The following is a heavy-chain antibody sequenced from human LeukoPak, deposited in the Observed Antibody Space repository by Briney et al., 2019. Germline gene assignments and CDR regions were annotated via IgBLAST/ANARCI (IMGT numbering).Heavy chain of an antibody. CDR2: ISGSGGST. CDR1: GFTFSSYG. J-gene: IGHJ4*02. Sequence: PGGSLRLSCAASGFTFSSYGMSWVRQAPGKGLEWVSAISGSGGSTYYADSVKGRFTISRDNSKNTLYLQMNSLRAEDTAVYYCAKTRPRYNWNDQQVYWGQGTLVTVSS. V-gene: IGHV3-23*01. CDR3: AKTRPRYNWNDQQVY. D-gene: IGHD1-1*01.